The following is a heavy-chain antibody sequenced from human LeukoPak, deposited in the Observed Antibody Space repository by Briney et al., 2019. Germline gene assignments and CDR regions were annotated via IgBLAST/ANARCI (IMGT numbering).Heavy chain of an antibody. CDR1: GFTFSSYA. V-gene: IGHV3-30*04. Sequence: GGSLRLSCAASGFTFSSYAMHWVRQAPGKGLEGVAVISYDGSNKYYADSVKGRFTISRDNSKNTLYLQMNSLRAEDTAVYYCARTLSPYYYGSGPPGEWGQGTLVTVSS. CDR2: ISYDGSNK. J-gene: IGHJ4*02. D-gene: IGHD3-10*01. CDR3: ARTLSPYYYGSGPPGE.